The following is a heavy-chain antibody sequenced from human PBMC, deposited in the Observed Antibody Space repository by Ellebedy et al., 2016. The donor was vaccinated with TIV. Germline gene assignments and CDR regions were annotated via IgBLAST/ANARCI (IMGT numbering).Heavy chain of an antibody. Sequence: SETLSLXXTVSGGSISSSSYYWGWIRQPPGKGLEWIGSIYYSGSTYYNPSLKSRVTISVDTSKNQFSLKLSSVTAADTAVYYCARGAVAGTFDYWGQGTLVTVSS. V-gene: IGHV4-39*01. CDR2: IYYSGST. J-gene: IGHJ4*02. CDR1: GGSISSSSYY. D-gene: IGHD6-19*01. CDR3: ARGAVAGTFDY.